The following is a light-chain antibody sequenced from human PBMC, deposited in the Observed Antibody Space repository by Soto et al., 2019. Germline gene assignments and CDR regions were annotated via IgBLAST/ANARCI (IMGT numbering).Light chain of an antibody. CDR2: GAF. CDR1: QFISKY. CDR3: QQTYTAVS. J-gene: IGKJ3*01. V-gene: IGKV1-39*01. Sequence: DIPMTQSPSSLSASVGDRVTITCRAGQFISKYLNWYQQKPGKAPKLLIFGAFNLEGGVPSRFSGSGSGTEFTLTISGLLPDDFATYICQQTYTAVSFGHGTTVEI.